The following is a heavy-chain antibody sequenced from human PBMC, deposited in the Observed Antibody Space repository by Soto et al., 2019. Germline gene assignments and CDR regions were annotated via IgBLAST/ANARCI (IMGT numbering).Heavy chain of an antibody. Sequence: GGSLRLSCAASGFTFNSSGMECVRQAPDKGLEWVTVICYDVRNTYYADSVKGRFTISRDNSKNTLYLQMNSLRAEDTAVYYCASAAAAGPQPYYYYGTDVRGQGTTVTVSS. CDR1: GFTFNSSG. J-gene: IGHJ6*02. CDR3: ASAAAAGPQPYYYYGTDV. V-gene: IGHV3-33*01. CDR2: ICYDVRNT. D-gene: IGHD6-13*01.